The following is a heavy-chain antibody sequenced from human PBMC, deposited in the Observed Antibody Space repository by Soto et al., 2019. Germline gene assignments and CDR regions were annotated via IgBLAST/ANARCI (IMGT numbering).Heavy chain of an antibody. Sequence: GASVKVSCKASGYTFANYGIHWVRQAPGHRLEWMGWINAGNGGTKYSESYKGRVTITRDTSASTVYLGLSSLSSEDTASYYCARTGHSGSYDFWGQGTLVTVSS. V-gene: IGHV1-3*01. CDR2: INAGNGGT. D-gene: IGHD3-9*01. CDR1: GYTFANYG. CDR3: ARTGHSGSYDF. J-gene: IGHJ4*02.